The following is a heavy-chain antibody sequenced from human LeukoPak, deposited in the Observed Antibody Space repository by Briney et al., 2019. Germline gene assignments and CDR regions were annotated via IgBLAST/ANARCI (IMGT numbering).Heavy chain of an antibody. CDR1: GGSFSGYY. V-gene: IGHV4-34*01. J-gene: IGHJ4*02. CDR2: INHSGST. Sequence: SETLSLTCAVYGGSFSGYYWSWIRQPPGKGLEWIGEINHSGSTNHNPSLKSRVTISVDTSKNRFSLKLSSVTAADTAVYYCASWAGSGSYPLDYWGQGTLVTVSS. CDR3: ASWAGSGSYPLDY. D-gene: IGHD3-10*01.